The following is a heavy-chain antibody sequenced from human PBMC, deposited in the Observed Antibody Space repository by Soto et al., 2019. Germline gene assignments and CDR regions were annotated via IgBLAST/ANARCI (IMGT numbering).Heavy chain of an antibody. CDR2: IYYSGTT. CDR1: GGSISSSSYY. CDR3: ARVPDR. V-gene: IGHV4-39*07. Sequence: SETLSLTCTVSGGSISSSSYYWGWIRQPPGKGLECIGNIYYSGTTYYNPSLKSRVTISVDTSKNQFSLKLSSVTAADTAVYYCARVPDRWGQGTLVTVSS. J-gene: IGHJ5*02. D-gene: IGHD2-2*01.